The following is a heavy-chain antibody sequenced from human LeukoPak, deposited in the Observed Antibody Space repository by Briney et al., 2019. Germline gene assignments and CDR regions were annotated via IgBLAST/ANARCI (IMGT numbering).Heavy chain of an antibody. CDR1: GFTFSSYE. D-gene: IGHD3-16*01. J-gene: IGHJ4*02. V-gene: IGHV3-15*01. CDR2: IKSKTDGGTT. Sequence: GGSLRLSCAASGFTFSSYEMNWVRQAPGKGLEWVGRIKSKTDGGTTDYAAPVKGRFTISRDDSKNTLYLQMNSLKTEDTAVYYCTTHPYLMITFGGVTGSDYWGQGTLVTVSS. CDR3: TTHPYLMITFGGVTGSDY.